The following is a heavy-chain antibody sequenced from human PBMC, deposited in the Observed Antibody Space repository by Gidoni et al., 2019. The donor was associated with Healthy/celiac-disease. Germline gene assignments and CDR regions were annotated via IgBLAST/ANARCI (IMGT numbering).Heavy chain of an antibody. V-gene: IGHV3-48*04. CDR3: ATDSSGWYREAFDI. D-gene: IGHD6-19*01. J-gene: IGHJ3*02. Sequence: EVQLVESGGGLVQPGGSLRLSCAAYGFTFSSYSMNWVRQAPGKGLEWVSYISSSISTIYYADSVKGRFTISRDNAKNSLYLQMNSLRAEDTAVYYCATDSSGWYREAFDIWGQGTMVTVSS. CDR2: ISSSISTI. CDR1: GFTFSSYS.